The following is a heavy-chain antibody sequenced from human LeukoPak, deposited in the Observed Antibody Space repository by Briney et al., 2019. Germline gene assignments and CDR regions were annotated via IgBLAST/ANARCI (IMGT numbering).Heavy chain of an antibody. J-gene: IGHJ4*02. V-gene: IGHV1-69*05. CDR2: IIPIFGTA. D-gene: IGHD3-3*01. CDR1: GGTFSSYA. CDR3: ARADRDFWSRFNDD. Sequence: SVKVSCKASGGTFSSYAISWVRQAPGQGLEWMGGIIPIFGTANYAQKLQGRVTMTTDTSTSTAYMELRSLRSDDTALYYCARADRDFWSRFNDDWGQGTLVTVSS.